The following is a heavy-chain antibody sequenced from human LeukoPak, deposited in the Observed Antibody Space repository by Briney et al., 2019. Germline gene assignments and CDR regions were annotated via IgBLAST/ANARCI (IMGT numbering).Heavy chain of an antibody. Sequence: GRSLRLSCAASGFTFSSYGMHWVRQAPGKGLEWVAVISYDGSNKYYADSVKGRFTISRDNSKNTLYLQMNSLRAEDTAVYYCARGSRSGWYYFDYWGQGTLVTVSS. J-gene: IGHJ4*02. D-gene: IGHD6-19*01. CDR2: ISYDGSNK. V-gene: IGHV3-30*03. CDR3: ARGSRSGWYYFDY. CDR1: GFTFSSYG.